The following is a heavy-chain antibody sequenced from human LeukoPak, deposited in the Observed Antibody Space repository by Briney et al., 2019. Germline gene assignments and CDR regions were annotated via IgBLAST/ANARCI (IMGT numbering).Heavy chain of an antibody. CDR2: IKQDGSEK. J-gene: IGHJ4*02. D-gene: IGHD2-15*01. Sequence: GGSLRLSCAASGFTFSSYWMSWVRQAPGKGLEWVANIKQDGSEKYYVDSVKGRFTISRDSSKNTLYLQMNSLRAEDTAVYYCAKVTLYRVGPLDYWGQGTLVTVSS. CDR3: AKVTLYRVGPLDY. V-gene: IGHV3-7*03. CDR1: GFTFSSYW.